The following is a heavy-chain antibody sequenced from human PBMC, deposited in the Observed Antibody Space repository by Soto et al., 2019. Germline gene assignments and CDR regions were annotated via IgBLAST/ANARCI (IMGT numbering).Heavy chain of an antibody. J-gene: IGHJ4*01. CDR3: ATFMTLNGPGCGRASEY. Sequence: PGGSLRLSCATSGFNFNNYAMSWVRQAPGERLEWVSFISSSGGTTYYADSVKGRFTISRDNSRNTVFLQMNTLGAEDTAIYHCATFMTLNGPGCGRASEYWGRGPRVTVCS. CDR2: ISSSGGTT. D-gene: IGHD3-10*01. V-gene: IGHV3-23*01. CDR1: GFNFNNYA.